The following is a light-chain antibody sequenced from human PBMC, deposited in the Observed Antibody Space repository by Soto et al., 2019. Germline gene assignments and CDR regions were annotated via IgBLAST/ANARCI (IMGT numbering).Light chain of an antibody. J-gene: IGKJ3*01. CDR1: QSVSSSY. Sequence: EIVLTQSPGTLSFSPGERATLTCRASQSVSSSYLAWFQQKPGQAPRLLIYGASSRATSIPDRFSGSGSGTDFTLTISRLEPEDFAVYYCQQYGNAPFTFGPGTKVDI. CDR2: GAS. V-gene: IGKV3-20*01. CDR3: QQYGNAPFT.